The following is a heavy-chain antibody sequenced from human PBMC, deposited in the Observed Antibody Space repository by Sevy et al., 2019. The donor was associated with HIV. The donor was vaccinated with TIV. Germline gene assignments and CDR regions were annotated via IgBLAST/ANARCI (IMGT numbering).Heavy chain of an antibody. CDR3: ALERLSSDVAEYFQN. Sequence: GGSLRLSCAASGFTFSRYSMHWVRQAPGKGLEWVATISFDASNKHYADSVKGRFTIPRDNFQNSLFLQMNSLRPEDTAVYYCALERLSSDVAEYFQNWGQRTLVTVSS. CDR2: ISFDASNK. V-gene: IGHV3-30*04. D-gene: IGHD1-1*01. CDR1: GFTFSRYS. J-gene: IGHJ1*01.